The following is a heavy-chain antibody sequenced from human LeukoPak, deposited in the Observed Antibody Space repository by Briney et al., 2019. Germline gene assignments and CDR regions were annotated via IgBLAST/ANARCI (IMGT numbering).Heavy chain of an antibody. V-gene: IGHV5-51*01. CDR3: ARHRGIAGPVYYYMDV. CDR2: IYPGDSDT. CDR1: GYSFTSYW. Sequence: PGESLKISCKGSGYSFTSYWIGWVRQMPGKGLEWMGIIYPGDSDTRYSPSFQGQVTISADKSISTAYLQWSSLKASDTAMYYCARHRGIAGPVYYYMDVWGKGTTVTVSS. J-gene: IGHJ6*03. D-gene: IGHD1-26*01.